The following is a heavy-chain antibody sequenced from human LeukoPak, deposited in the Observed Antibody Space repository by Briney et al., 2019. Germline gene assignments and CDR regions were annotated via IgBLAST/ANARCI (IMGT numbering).Heavy chain of an antibody. CDR3: ARETRRMHPYYFDY. Sequence: SETLSLTCTVSGGSISSDGYYWSWIRQHPGKSLEWVGYIYYSGSTYYNPSLKSRVTISVDTSKNQFSLKLSSVTAADTAVYYCARETRRMHPYYFDYWGQGTLVTVSS. CDR1: GGSISSDGYY. D-gene: IGHD2/OR15-2a*01. J-gene: IGHJ4*02. CDR2: IYYSGST. V-gene: IGHV4-31*03.